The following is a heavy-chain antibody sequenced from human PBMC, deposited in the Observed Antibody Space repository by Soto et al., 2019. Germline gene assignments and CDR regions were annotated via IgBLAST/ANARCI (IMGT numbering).Heavy chain of an antibody. CDR2: IYYSGST. Sequence: QVQLQESGPGLVKPSQTLSLTCTVSGGSISSGGYYWSWIGQHTGKGLEWIGYIYYSGSTYYNPSLKSRVTISVDTSKNQFSLKLSSVTAADTAVYYCARDSGYCSSTSCYTFPAWGHGTLVTFSS. CDR1: GGSISSGGYY. D-gene: IGHD2-2*02. J-gene: IGHJ4*01. V-gene: IGHV4-31*03. CDR3: ARDSGYCSSTSCYTFPA.